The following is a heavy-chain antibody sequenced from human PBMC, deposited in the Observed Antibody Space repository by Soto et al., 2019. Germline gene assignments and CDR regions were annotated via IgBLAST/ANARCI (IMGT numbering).Heavy chain of an antibody. D-gene: IGHD3-10*01. J-gene: IGHJ5*02. CDR1: GFTFSSYS. CDR3: SKWSGFGDA. CDR2: ISDSGGNT. V-gene: IGHV3-23*01. Sequence: PRGSLRLSCAASGFTFSSYSMTWVRQAPGKGLEWVSGISDSGGNTWYADSVKGRFTISRDNSKNTLFLQMNSLRAEDTAVYFCSKWSGFGDAWGQGTLVTVSS.